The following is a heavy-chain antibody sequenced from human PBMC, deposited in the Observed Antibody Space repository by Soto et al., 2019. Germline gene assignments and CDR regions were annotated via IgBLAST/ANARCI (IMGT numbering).Heavy chain of an antibody. CDR2: ISAYNGNT. CDR1: GYTFTSYG. Sequence: QVQLVQSGAGVKKPGASVKVSCKASGYTFTSYGISWVRQAPGQGLEWMGWISAYNGNTNYAQKLQGRVTMTTDTSTSPAYVELRSLRSDDTAVYYCARDDSGSPSDYWGQGTLVTVSS. V-gene: IGHV1-18*01. J-gene: IGHJ4*02. D-gene: IGHD1-26*01. CDR3: ARDDSGSPSDY.